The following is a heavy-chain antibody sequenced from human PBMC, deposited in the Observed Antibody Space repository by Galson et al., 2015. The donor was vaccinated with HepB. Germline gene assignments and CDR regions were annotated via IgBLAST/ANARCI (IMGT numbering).Heavy chain of an antibody. Sequence: ETLSLTCTVSGGSVSSSYYFWGWIRRPPGKGLEWIGSVYFSGTTHYNPSLKSRVTISADTSKTQFSLNLSSLTAADTAVYYCARGPRDRRLWFGGFDIWGQGTMVTVSS. CDR3: ARGPRDRRLWFGGFDI. CDR1: GGSVSSSYYF. V-gene: IGHV4-39*07. CDR2: VYFSGTT. J-gene: IGHJ3*02. D-gene: IGHD3-10*01.